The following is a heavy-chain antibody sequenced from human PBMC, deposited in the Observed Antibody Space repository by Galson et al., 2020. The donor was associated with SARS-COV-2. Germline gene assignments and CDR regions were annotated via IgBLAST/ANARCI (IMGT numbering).Heavy chain of an antibody. V-gene: IGHV3-30*04. J-gene: IGHJ4*02. CDR3: AREGDTVPDY. CDR1: GFTFSSYA. CDR2: ISSDGSNT. D-gene: IGHD3-16*01. Sequence: GESLKISCAASGFTFSSYAIHWVRQAPGQGLEWVAVISSDGSNTYYADSVKGRFTISRDNSKNTLYLQMNSLRAEDTAVYYCAREGDTVPDYWGQGTLGTVSS.